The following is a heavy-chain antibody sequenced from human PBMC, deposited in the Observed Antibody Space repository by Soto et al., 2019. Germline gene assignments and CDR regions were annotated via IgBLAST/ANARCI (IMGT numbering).Heavy chain of an antibody. V-gene: IGHV3-30*04. CDR1: GFTFSSYV. J-gene: IGHJ4*02. CDR2: ISPDSSVT. D-gene: IGHD2-21*02. Sequence: QVQLVESGGGVVQPGRSLRLSCAASGFTFSSYVAHWVRQAPGKGLEWVAVISPDSSVTYYADSVKGRFTISRDNSKNTLYLQMSSLRDEDTAVFYCASEGASTHGACFDYWGQGTPVTVSS. CDR3: ASEGASTHGACFDY.